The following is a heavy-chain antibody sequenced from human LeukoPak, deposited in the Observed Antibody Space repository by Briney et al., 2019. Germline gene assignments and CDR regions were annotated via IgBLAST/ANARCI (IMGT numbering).Heavy chain of an antibody. CDR2: INAGGSTI. J-gene: IGHJ4*02. D-gene: IGHD1-26*01. CDR3: ARTTLSGAPRD. Sequence: GGSLRLSCAASGFSSSEYEMNWVRQAPGKGLEWISYINAGGSTIHYAASVRGRFTISRDNAKNSLYLQMNNLRAEDTGIYYCARTTLSGAPRDWGQGSLVIISS. V-gene: IGHV3-48*03. CDR1: GFSSSEYE.